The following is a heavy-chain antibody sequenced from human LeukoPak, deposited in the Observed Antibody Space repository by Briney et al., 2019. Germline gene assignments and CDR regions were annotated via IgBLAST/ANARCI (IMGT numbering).Heavy chain of an antibody. V-gene: IGHV1-2*02. CDR2: INPNSGGT. Sequence: ASVKVSCKASGYTFTGYYMHWVRQAPGQGLEWMGWINPNSGGTNYAQKFQGRVTMTRDTSISTAYMELSRLGSDDTAVYYCARARDIVVVPAAKDWFDPWGQGTLVTVSS. J-gene: IGHJ5*02. CDR1: GYTFTGYY. D-gene: IGHD2-2*01. CDR3: ARARDIVVVPAAKDWFDP.